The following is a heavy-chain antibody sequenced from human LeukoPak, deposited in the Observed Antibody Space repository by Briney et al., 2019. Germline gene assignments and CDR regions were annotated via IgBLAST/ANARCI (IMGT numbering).Heavy chain of an antibody. V-gene: IGHV3-23*01. J-gene: IGHJ5*02. Sequence: PGGSLRLSCAASGFTFSSYAMSWVRQAPGKGLEWVSAISGSGGSTYYADSVKGRFTIFRDNSKNTLYLQMNSLRAEDTAVYYCARGGYSYGYFNWFDPWGQGTLVTVSS. D-gene: IGHD5-18*01. CDR3: ARGGYSYGYFNWFDP. CDR2: ISGSGGST. CDR1: GFTFSSYA.